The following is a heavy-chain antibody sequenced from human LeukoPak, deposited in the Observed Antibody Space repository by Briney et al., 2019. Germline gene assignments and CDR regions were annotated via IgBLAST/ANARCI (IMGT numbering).Heavy chain of an antibody. D-gene: IGHD3-3*01. CDR2: IHTGEST. CDR3: ASSFAVAGYYHGMDV. J-gene: IGHJ6*02. CDR1: GGSITSYY. Sequence: PSETLSLTCTVSGGSITSYYWSWIRQPAGKGLEWIGRIHTGESTNYNPSLKSRVTMSVDTSKNQFSLKLTSVTATDTAMYYCASSFAVAGYYHGMDVWGQGTTVTVSS. V-gene: IGHV4-4*07.